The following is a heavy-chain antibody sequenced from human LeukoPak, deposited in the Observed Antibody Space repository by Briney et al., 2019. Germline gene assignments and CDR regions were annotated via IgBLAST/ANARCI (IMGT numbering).Heavy chain of an antibody. CDR3: ATETNGRHYDY. J-gene: IGHJ4*02. D-gene: IGHD1-14*01. Sequence: GGSLRLSCTTSGLTFSTSGFNWVRQAPGKGLEWVASIGPTGFDRYHADSIKGRFTISRDNANNFLYLQMDSLRAEDTAVYYCATETNGRHYDYWGQGTLLTVSA. CDR2: IGPTGFDR. V-gene: IGHV3-21*06. CDR1: GLTFSTSG.